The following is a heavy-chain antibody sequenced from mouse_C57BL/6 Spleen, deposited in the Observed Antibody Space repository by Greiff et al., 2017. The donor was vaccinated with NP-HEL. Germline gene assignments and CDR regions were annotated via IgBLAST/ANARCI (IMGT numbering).Heavy chain of an antibody. CDR1: GYTFTSYW. J-gene: IGHJ3*01. D-gene: IGHD1-1*01. Sequence: QVQLQQSGAELVKPGASVKVSCKASGYTFTSYWMHWVKQRPGQGLEWIGRIHPSDSATNYNQKFKGKATLTVDKSSSTAYMQLSSLTSEDSAVYYCAIKDYGSPFAYWGQGTLVTVSA. CDR3: AIKDYGSPFAY. CDR2: IHPSDSAT. V-gene: IGHV1-74*01.